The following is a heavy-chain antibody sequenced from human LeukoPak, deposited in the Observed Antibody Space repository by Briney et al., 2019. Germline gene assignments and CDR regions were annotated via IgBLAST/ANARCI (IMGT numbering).Heavy chain of an antibody. V-gene: IGHV3-48*02. J-gene: IGHJ4*02. CDR2: ISSSSSSI. D-gene: IGHD4-23*01. CDR1: GFTFSSYS. CDR3: ARRGYGGSGFDFDY. Sequence: PGRSLRLSCAASGFTFSSYSMNWVRQAPGKGLEWVSYISSSSSSIYYADSVKGRFTISRDNAKNSLYLQMNSLRDEDTAVYYCARRGYGGSGFDFDYWGQGTLVTVSS.